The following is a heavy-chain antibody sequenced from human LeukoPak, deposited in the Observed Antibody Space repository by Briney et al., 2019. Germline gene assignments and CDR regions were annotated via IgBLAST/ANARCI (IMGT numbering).Heavy chain of an antibody. D-gene: IGHD3-10*01. Sequence: PGGSLRLSCAASGFTFSSYAMSWVRQAPGKGLEWVSGISWNSGSIGYADSVKGRFTISRDNAKNSLYLQMNSLRAEDMALYYCAKDRARFGESWAFDIWGQGTMVTVSS. CDR3: AKDRARFGESWAFDI. J-gene: IGHJ3*02. V-gene: IGHV3-9*03. CDR2: ISWNSGSI. CDR1: GFTFSSYA.